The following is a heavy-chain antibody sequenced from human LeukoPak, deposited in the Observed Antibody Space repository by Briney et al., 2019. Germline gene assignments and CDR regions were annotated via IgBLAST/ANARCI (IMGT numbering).Heavy chain of an antibody. CDR2: IIPIFGTA. V-gene: IGHV1-69*13. Sequence: SVKVSCKASGGTFSSYAISWVRQAPGQGLEWMGGIIPIFGTANYAQKFQGRVTITADESTSTAYMELSSLRSEDTAVYYCATFYGSGSYPIIYYYYYMDVWGKGTTVTISS. J-gene: IGHJ6*03. CDR3: ATFYGSGSYPIIYYYYYMDV. CDR1: GGTFSSYA. D-gene: IGHD3-10*01.